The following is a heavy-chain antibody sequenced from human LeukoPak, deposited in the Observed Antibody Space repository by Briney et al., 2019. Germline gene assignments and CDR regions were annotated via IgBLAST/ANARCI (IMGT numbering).Heavy chain of an antibody. V-gene: IGHV4-34*01. D-gene: IGHD6-19*01. CDR1: GGSFSAYY. J-gene: IGHJ2*01. CDR3: ARHFSSGWPYYWYFDL. CDR2: INHSGST. Sequence: PSETLSLTCAVYGGSFSAYYWNWIRQPPGKGLEWIGEINHSGSTNYNPSLKSRVTISVDTSKNQFSLKLSSVTAADTAVYYCARHFSSGWPYYWYFDLWGRGTLVTVSS.